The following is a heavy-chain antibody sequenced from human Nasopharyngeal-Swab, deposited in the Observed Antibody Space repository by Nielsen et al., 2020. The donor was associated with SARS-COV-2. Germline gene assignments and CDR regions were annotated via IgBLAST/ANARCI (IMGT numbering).Heavy chain of an antibody. Sequence: SVKVSCRASGGTFSSYAISWVRQAPGQGLEWMGGIIPIFGTANYAQKFQGRVTIIADESASTAYMELSSLRSEDTAVYYCASGYSYGYPWYFDYWGQGTLVTVSS. CDR1: GGTFSSYA. CDR3: ASGYSYGYPWYFDY. J-gene: IGHJ4*02. V-gene: IGHV1-69*13. CDR2: IIPIFGTA. D-gene: IGHD5-18*01.